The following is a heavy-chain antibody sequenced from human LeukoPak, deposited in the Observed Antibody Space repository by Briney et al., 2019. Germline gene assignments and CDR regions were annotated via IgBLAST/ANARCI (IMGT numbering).Heavy chain of an antibody. J-gene: IGHJ4*02. D-gene: IGHD2-15*01. CDR1: GFTFSSYS. Sequence: PGGSLRLSCAASGFTFSSYSMNWVRQAPGKGLEWVSFISSSSSYISYADSVKGRFTISRDNAKNSLYLQMNSLRAEDTAVYYCARDSNLGYCSDGSCFQPAYWGQGTLVTVSS. V-gene: IGHV3-21*01. CDR2: ISSSSSYI. CDR3: ARDSNLGYCSDGSCFQPAY.